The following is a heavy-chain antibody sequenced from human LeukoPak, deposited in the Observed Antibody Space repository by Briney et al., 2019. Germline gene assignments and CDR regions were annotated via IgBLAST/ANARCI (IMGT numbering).Heavy chain of an antibody. J-gene: IGHJ5*02. CDR1: GYTFTGYY. CDR2: INPNSGGT. Sequence: SVKVSCKASGYTFTGYYMHWVRQAAGQGLDWMGWINPNSGGTNYAQKFQGRVTMTRDTSISTAYMELSRLRSDDTAVYYCAREGITGSSSWFWFDPWGQGTLVTVSS. D-gene: IGHD6-13*01. V-gene: IGHV1-2*02. CDR3: AREGITGSSSWFWFDP.